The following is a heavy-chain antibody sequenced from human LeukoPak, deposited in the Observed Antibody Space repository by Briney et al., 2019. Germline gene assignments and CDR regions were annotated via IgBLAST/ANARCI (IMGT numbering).Heavy chain of an antibody. V-gene: IGHV3-21*01. J-gene: IGHJ4*02. CDR2: ISSSSSYI. Sequence: GGSLRLSCAASGFTFSSYSMNWVRQAPGKGLEWVSSISSSSSYIYYADSVKGRFTISRDNAKNSLYLQMNSLRAEDTAVYYCAKLVVVIGTVDYFDFWGQGTLVTVSS. CDR3: AKLVVVIGTVDYFDF. CDR1: GFTFSSYS. D-gene: IGHD2-15*01.